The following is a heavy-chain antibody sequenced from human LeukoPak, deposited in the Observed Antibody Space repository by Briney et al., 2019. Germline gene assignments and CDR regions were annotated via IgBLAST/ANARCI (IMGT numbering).Heavy chain of an antibody. CDR3: ARVRGAYGMDV. V-gene: IGHV3-30*03. CDR1: GFTFSSYG. Sequence: GGSLRLSCAASGFTFSSYGMHWVRQAPGKGLEWVAVISYDGSNKYYADSVKGRFTISRDNSKNTLYLQMNSLRAEDTAVYYCARVRGAYGMDVWGQGTTVTVSS. J-gene: IGHJ6*02. CDR2: ISYDGSNK. D-gene: IGHD5-24*01.